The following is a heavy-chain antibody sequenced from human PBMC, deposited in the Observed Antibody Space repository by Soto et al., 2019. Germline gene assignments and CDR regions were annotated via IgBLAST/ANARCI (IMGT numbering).Heavy chain of an antibody. CDR3: ARHGVTIFGVVTPAYGMDV. CDR1: GYSFTSYW. V-gene: IGHV5-10-1*01. Sequence: GSLKIYCKGSGYSFTSYWISWVRQMPGKGLEWMGRIDPSDSYTNCSPSFQGHVTISADKSISTAYLQWSSLKASDTAMYYCARHGVTIFGVVTPAYGMDVWGQGTTVTVSS. J-gene: IGHJ6*02. CDR2: IDPSDSYT. D-gene: IGHD3-3*01.